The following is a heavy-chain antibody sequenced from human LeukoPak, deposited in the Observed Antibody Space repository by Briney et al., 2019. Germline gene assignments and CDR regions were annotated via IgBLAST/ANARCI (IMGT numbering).Heavy chain of an antibody. CDR3: ARGGTEASSGDY. D-gene: IGHD3-10*01. Sequence: ASVKVSCKASGYTFTSYFMHWVREAPGQGLEWMGRINPNSGGTNYAQKFQGRVTMTRDTSITTAYMDLRRLTYDDTDVYYCARGGTEASSGDYWGQGTLVTVCS. J-gene: IGHJ4*02. V-gene: IGHV1-2*05. CDR2: INPNSGGT. CDR1: GYTFTSYF.